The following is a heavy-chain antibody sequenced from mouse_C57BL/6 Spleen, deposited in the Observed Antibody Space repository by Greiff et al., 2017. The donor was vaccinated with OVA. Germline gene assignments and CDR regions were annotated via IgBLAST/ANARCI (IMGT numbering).Heavy chain of an antibody. V-gene: IGHV1-26*01. CDR3: ARGGLSAMDY. CDR1: GYTFTDYY. D-gene: IGHD2-2*01. J-gene: IGHJ4*01. Sequence: EVKLQQSGPELVKPGASVKISCKASGYTFTDYYMNWVKQSHGKSLEWIGDINPNNGGTSYNQKFKGKATLTVDKSSSTAYMELRSLTSEDSAVYYCARGGLSAMDYWGQGTSVTVSS. CDR2: INPNNGGT.